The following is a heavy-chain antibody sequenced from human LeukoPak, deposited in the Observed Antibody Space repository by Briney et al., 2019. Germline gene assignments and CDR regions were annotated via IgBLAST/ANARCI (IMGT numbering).Heavy chain of an antibody. CDR3: ARETRGLAYCGGDCPRTIGY. CDR1: GYTFTGYY. CDR2: IIPIFSTA. Sequence: SVKVSCKASGYTFTGYYMHWVRQAPGQGLEWMGGIIPIFSTASYAQKFQGRVTITADESTSTAYMELSSLRSDDTAVYYCARETRGLAYCGGDCPRTIGYWGQGTLVTVSS. V-gene: IGHV1-69*13. D-gene: IGHD2-21*02. J-gene: IGHJ4*02.